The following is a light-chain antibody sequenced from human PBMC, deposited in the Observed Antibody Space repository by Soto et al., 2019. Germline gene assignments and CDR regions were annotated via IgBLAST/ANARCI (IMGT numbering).Light chain of an antibody. V-gene: IGKV3-15*01. CDR3: QQYNNWPPWT. Sequence: EIVVTQSPATLSLSPGERATLSCRASQSVSTNLAWYQQKPGQAPRLLIYAASTRATGIPARFSGSGSGTEFTLTISSLQSEDFAVYYCQQYNNWPPWTFGQGTKVDIK. J-gene: IGKJ1*01. CDR1: QSVSTN. CDR2: AAS.